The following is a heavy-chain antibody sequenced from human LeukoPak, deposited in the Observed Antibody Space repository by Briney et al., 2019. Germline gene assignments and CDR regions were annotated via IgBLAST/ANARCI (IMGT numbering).Heavy chain of an antibody. J-gene: IGHJ4*02. CDR3: AGGVLAHYFDY. CDR1: GFTVNNNY. V-gene: IGHV3-66*01. Sequence: PGGSLRLSCAASGFTVNNNYMSWVRQAPGKGLEWVSVIYSSGTTLYADSVKGRVTISRDNSKNTLYLHMDSLRAEDTAVYYCAGGVLAHYFDYWGQGTLVTVSS. CDR2: IYSSGTT. D-gene: IGHD6-13*01.